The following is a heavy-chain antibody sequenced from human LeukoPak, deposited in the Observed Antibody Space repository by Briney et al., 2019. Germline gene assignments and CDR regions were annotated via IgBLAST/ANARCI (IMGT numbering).Heavy chain of an antibody. J-gene: IGHJ4*02. V-gene: IGHV3-74*01. Sequence: PGGSLRLSCAASGFTFSSHWMHWVRQAPGKGLEWVSRISTDGGNTYYADSVKGRFTMSRDNAKTTLYLQMSSLTAADTAMYYCIRGLAPYSGFFDYWGQGSLVTVSS. D-gene: IGHD2-21*01. CDR2: ISTDGGNT. CDR3: IRGLAPYSGFFDY. CDR1: GFTFSSHW.